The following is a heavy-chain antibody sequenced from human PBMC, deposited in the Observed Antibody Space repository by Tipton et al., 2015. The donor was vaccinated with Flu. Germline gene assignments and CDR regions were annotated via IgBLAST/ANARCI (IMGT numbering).Heavy chain of an antibody. CDR2: LYHSGST. D-gene: IGHD3-10*02. Sequence: LRLSCTVSGYSISSGYYWDWIRQPPGKGLEWIGSLYHSGSTYYNPSLKSRVTMSLDTSKNQFSLELSSVIAADTAVYYCARGPRLSVLGMVGDFDYWGQGTLVTVSS. V-gene: IGHV4-38-2*02. CDR3: ARGPRLSVLGMVGDFDY. CDR1: GYSISSGYY. J-gene: IGHJ4*02.